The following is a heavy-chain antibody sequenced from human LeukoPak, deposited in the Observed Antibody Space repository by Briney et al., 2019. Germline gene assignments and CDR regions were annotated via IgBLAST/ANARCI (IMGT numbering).Heavy chain of an antibody. CDR3: ARQTSMGRSGDY. J-gene: IGHJ4*02. V-gene: IGHV5-51*01. Sequence: GESLKISCKASGYRFTSYWIGWVRQMPGKGLEWMGIIDPSDSETRYTPSFQGHVTISVDKSLTTAYLQWNSPKASDTAMYFCARQTSMGRSGDYWGQGTLVTVSS. CDR1: GYRFTSYW. CDR2: IDPSDSET. D-gene: IGHD7-27*01.